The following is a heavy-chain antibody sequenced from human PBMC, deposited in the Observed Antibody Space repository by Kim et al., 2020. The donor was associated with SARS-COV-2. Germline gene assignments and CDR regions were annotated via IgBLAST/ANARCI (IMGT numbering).Heavy chain of an antibody. V-gene: IGHV4-59*13. Sequence: SETLSLTCTVSGGSISSYYWSWIRQPPGKGLEWIGYIYYSGSTNYNPSLKSRVTISVDTSKNQFSLKLSSVTAADTDVYYCARDLFYSSSWYGMDVWGQGTTVTVSS. J-gene: IGHJ6*02. CDR1: GGSISSYY. D-gene: IGHD6-13*01. CDR3: ARDLFYSSSWYGMDV. CDR2: IYYSGST.